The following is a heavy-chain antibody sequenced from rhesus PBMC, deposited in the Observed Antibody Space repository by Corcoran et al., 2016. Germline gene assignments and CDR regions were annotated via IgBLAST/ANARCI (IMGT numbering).Heavy chain of an antibody. CDR2: IDGSAANT. CDR1: GDSISESHY. V-gene: IGHV4S9*01. CDR3: ARDRVPGIDS. Sequence: QVQLQESGPGLVKPSETLSLTCAVSGDSISESHYWDWFRQPQGKGLWWIGCIDGSAANTYHHPPLRSRVTISKDTSKNPFILKWRCVTATASAIYFWARDRVPGIDSWGQGVLVTVSS. J-gene: IGHJ4*01. D-gene: IGHD6-13*01.